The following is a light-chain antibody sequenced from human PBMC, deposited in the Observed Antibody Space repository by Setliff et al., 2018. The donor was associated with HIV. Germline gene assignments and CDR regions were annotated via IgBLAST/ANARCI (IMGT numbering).Light chain of an antibody. CDR2: EDN. CDR3: QSYDSSNHVI. CDR1: SGSIASNY. Sequence: NFMLTQPHSVSESPGKTVTISCTRSSGSIASNYVQWYQQRPGSPPTTVIYEDNQRPSGVPDRFSGSIDSSSNSASLTIPGLKTEDEADYYCQSYDSSNHVIFGGGTKVTVL. V-gene: IGLV6-57*01. J-gene: IGLJ2*01.